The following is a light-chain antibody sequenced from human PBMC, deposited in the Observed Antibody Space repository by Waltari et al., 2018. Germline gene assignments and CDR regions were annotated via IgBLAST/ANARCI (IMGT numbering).Light chain of an antibody. Sequence: EIVLTQSPATLSLFPGETATLSCWASQSVATYLAWYHQKPGQAPRLLIYDASNRATGIPARFSGRGSGTDFTLTISSLESEDFAVYYCQQRSAWPLTFGQGTRLEIK. J-gene: IGKJ5*01. CDR2: DAS. CDR3: QQRSAWPLT. V-gene: IGKV3-11*01. CDR1: QSVATY.